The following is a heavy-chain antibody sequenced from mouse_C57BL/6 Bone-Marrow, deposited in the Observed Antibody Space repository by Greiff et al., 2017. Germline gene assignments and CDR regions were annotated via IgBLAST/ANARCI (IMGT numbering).Heavy chain of an antibody. V-gene: IGHV1-26*01. CDR3: ARGEGYYFDY. J-gene: IGHJ2*01. CDR1: GYTFTDYY. D-gene: IGHD3-3*01. CDR2: INPNNGGT. Sequence: EVQLQQSGPELVKPGASVKISCTASGYTFTDYYLNWVKQSHGKSLEWIGDINPNNGGTSYNQKFKGKATLTVDKSSSTAYMELRSLTSEDSAVYYCARGEGYYFDYWGQGTTLTVSS.